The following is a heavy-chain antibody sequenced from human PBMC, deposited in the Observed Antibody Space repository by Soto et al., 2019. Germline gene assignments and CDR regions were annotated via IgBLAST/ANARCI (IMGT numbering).Heavy chain of an antibody. CDR3: ARHLLLLRFLEWEPYYYYGMDV. CDR1: GGSISSSSSY. CDR2: IYYSVSP. Sequence: LENLSLTCTVSGGSISSSSSYWVWIGQRRGKGLAWIGSIYYSVSPYYNPSLKSRVTISVDTSKYQFALKLSSVAAADTAAYYCARHLLLLRFLEWEPYYYYGMDVWGQGTTVT. V-gene: IGHV4-39*01. D-gene: IGHD3-3*01. J-gene: IGHJ6*02.